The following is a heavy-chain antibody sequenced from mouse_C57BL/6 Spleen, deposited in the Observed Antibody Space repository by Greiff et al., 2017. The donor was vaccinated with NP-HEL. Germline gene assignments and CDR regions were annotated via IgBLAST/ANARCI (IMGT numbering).Heavy chain of an antibody. CDR2: ILPGSGST. V-gene: IGHV1-9*01. Sequence: QVQLQQSGAELMKPGASVKLSCKATGYTFTGYWIEWVKQRPGHGLEWIGEILPGSGSTNYNEKFKGKATFTADTSSNTAYMQLSSLTTEDSAIYYGARTGKLRRLYYYAMDYWGQGTSVTVSS. J-gene: IGHJ4*01. CDR1: GYTFTGYW. CDR3: ARTGKLRRLYYYAMDY. D-gene: IGHD3-2*02.